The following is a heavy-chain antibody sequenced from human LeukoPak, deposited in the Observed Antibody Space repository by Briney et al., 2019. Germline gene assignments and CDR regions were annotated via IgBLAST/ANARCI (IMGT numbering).Heavy chain of an antibody. V-gene: IGHV4-61*02. J-gene: IGHJ4*02. CDR2: IYTSGST. CDR1: GGSISSGSYY. Sequence: SETLSLACTVSGGSISSGSYYWSWIRQPAGKGLEWIGRIYTSGSTNYNPSLKSRVTISVDTSKNQFSLKLSSVTAADTAVYYCARVVLEWLSFDYYFDYWGQGTLVTVSS. D-gene: IGHD3-3*01. CDR3: ARVVLEWLSFDYYFDY.